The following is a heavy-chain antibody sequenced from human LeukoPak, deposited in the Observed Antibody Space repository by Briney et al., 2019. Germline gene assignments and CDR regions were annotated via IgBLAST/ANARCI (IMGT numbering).Heavy chain of an antibody. CDR1: EFTFNNYA. CDR3: ARDITYKGSGSYYLDY. J-gene: IGHJ4*02. Sequence: GGSLRLSCAASEFTFNNYAIHWVRQAPGKGLEWVALISYDGSNKYYADSVRGRFTISRDNSKDTLYLQMNSLRAEDTAVYYCARDITYKGSGSYYLDYWGQGTLVTVSS. CDR2: ISYDGSNK. V-gene: IGHV3-30-3*01. D-gene: IGHD3-10*01.